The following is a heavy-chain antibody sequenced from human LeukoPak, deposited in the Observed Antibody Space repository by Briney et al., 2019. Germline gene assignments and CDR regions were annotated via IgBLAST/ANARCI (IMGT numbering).Heavy chain of an antibody. D-gene: IGHD3-3*01. CDR3: ARWSPGIPY. CDR2: ISSSSSTI. CDR1: GFTFSSYS. V-gene: IGHV3-48*01. Sequence: GGSLRLSCAASGFTFSSYSMNWVRQAPGKGLEWVSYISSSSSTIYYADFVKGRFTISRDNAKNSLYLQMNSLRAEDTAVYYCARWSPGIPYWGQGTLVTVSS. J-gene: IGHJ4*02.